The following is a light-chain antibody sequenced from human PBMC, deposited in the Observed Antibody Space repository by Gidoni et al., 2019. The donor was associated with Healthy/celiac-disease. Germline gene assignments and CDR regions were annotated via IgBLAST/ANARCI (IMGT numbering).Light chain of an antibody. Sequence: DIQMTQSPSSLSASVGDRVTITSQASQDISNSLNWYQQKPGKAPKLLIYDASNLETGVPSRFSGSGSGTDFTFTISSLQPEDIATYYCQQYDNLLLTFGQGTRLEIK. V-gene: IGKV1-33*01. J-gene: IGKJ5*01. CDR3: QQYDNLLLT. CDR2: DAS. CDR1: QDISNS.